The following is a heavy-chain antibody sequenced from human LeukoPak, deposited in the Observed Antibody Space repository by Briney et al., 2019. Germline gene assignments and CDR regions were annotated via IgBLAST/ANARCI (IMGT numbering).Heavy chain of an antibody. J-gene: IGHJ6*02. V-gene: IGHV1-46*01. D-gene: IGHD2-21*01. Sequence: ASVKVSCKASGYTFTSYYMHWVRQAPGQGLEWMGIINPSGGSTSYAQKFQGRVTMTRDTSTSTVYMELSSLRSEDTAVYYCARGCSPPCYYYGMDVWGQGTTVTVSS. CDR2: INPSGGST. CDR3: ARGCSPPCYYYGMDV. CDR1: GYTFTSYY.